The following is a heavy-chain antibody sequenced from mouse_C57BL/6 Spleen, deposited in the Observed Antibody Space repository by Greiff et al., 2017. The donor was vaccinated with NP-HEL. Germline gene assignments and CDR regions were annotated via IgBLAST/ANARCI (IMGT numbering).Heavy chain of an antibody. Sequence: VQLQPSGAELVTPGASVKISCKASGSAFSSYWMNWVKQRPGPGLAWIGQIYPGDGDTTYTGKFKGKATLTADKSSSTAYMQLSSLTSEDSAVYFCARLSWDYYAMDYWGQGTSVTVSS. J-gene: IGHJ4*01. D-gene: IGHD4-1*01. CDR1: GSAFSSYW. CDR3: ARLSWDYYAMDY. V-gene: IGHV1-80*01. CDR2: IYPGDGDT.